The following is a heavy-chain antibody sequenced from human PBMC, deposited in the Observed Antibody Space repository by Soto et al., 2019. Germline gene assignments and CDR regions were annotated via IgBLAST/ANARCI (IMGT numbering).Heavy chain of an antibody. D-gene: IGHD2-21*01. CDR2: VSYSGTT. Sequence: SETLSLTCTASGGSIDSGVYYWSCIRQPPGKGLAWIGYVSYSGTTNYNPFLKSRATSSLNKSNNQFSVKMNSVTAADTAVYFCGGVVIAPPNYFGHWGQGTLVTVSS. CDR3: GGVVIAPPNYFGH. J-gene: IGHJ4*02. V-gene: IGHV4-61*08. CDR1: GGSIDSGVYY.